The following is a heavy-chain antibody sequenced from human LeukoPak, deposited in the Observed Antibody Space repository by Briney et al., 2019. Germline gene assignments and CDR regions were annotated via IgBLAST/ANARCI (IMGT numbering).Heavy chain of an antibody. CDR2: IYSGGST. CDR1: GFTVGSYD. D-gene: IGHD2/OR15-2a*01. J-gene: IGHJ4*02. Sequence: PGGSLRLSCAASGFTVGSYDMYWVRQAPGKGLEWVSVIYSGGSTSSADSVKGRFTISRDNSKNTLYLQMNSLRAEDSAVYYCAASTTFAYYWGQGTLVTVSS. CDR3: AASTTFAYY. V-gene: IGHV3-53*01.